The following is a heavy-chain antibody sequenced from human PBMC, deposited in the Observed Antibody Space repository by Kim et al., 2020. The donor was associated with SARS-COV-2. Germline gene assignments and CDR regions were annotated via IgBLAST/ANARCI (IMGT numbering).Heavy chain of an antibody. V-gene: IGHV3-33*06. CDR2: IWYDGSNK. D-gene: IGHD6-13*01. CDR3: AKEAISSRVIDY. Sequence: GGSLRLSCAASGFTFSSYAMHWVRQAPGKGLEWVAVIWYDGSNKYYADSVKGRFTISRDNSKNTLYLQMNSLRAEDTAVYYCAKEAISSRVIDYWGQGTLVTVSS. CDR1: GFTFSSYA. J-gene: IGHJ4*02.